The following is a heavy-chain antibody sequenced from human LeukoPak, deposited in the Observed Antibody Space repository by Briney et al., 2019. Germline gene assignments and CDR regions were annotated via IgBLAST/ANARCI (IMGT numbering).Heavy chain of an antibody. Sequence: GGSLRLSCTASGFTFGDYAMSWVRQAPGKGLEWVGFIRSKAYGGTTEYAASVKGRFTISRDDSKSIAYLQMNSLKTEDTAVYYCTTSRGDSFSGYVPFSYYYYYMDVWGKGTTVTVSS. CDR2: IRSKAYGGTT. V-gene: IGHV3-49*04. CDR1: GFTFGDYA. D-gene: IGHD5-12*01. J-gene: IGHJ6*03. CDR3: TTSRGDSFSGYVPFSYYYYYMDV.